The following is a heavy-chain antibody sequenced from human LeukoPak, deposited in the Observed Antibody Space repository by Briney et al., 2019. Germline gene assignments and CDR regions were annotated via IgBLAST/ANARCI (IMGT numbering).Heavy chain of an antibody. D-gene: IGHD3-22*01. CDR3: VKDSGYYDTSGKGWFDF. Sequence: GGSLRLSCAAPGFTFSSYSMNWVRQAPGKGLEWVSSISSSSSYIYYADSVKGRFTISRDNAKNSLFLQMNSLRAEDTAVYYCVKDSGYYDTSGKGWFDFWGQGTLVTVSS. J-gene: IGHJ5*01. V-gene: IGHV3-21*01. CDR2: ISSSSSYI. CDR1: GFTFSSYS.